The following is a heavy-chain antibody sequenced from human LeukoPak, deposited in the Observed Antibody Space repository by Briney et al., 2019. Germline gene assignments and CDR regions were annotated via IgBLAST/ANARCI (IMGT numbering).Heavy chain of an antibody. J-gene: IGHJ6*03. CDR3: AREAEDIVVVVAATPLETTHYYYYYMDV. CDR1: GFTFSSYA. V-gene: IGHV3-30*04. CDR2: ISYDGSNK. D-gene: IGHD2-15*01. Sequence: GGSLRLSCAASGFTFSSYAMHWVRQAPGKGLEWVAVISYDGSNKYYADSVKGRFTISRDNSKNTLYLQMNSLRAEDTAVYYCAREAEDIVVVVAATPLETTHYYYYYMDVWGKGTTVTVSS.